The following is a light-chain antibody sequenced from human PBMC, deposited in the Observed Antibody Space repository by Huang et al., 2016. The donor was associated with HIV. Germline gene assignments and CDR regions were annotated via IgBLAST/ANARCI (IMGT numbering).Light chain of an antibody. Sequence: EIVLRQSPGTLSLSPGDRATLSCSASQNVRGKYLAWYQQKPGQAPRRLMYDASKRAADIPDRFSASGSGTDFSLTISRLEPEDSAMYYCQQYGDSPKTFGQGTKVEIK. V-gene: IGKV3-20*01. CDR1: QNVRGKY. J-gene: IGKJ1*01. CDR2: DAS. CDR3: QQYGDSPKT.